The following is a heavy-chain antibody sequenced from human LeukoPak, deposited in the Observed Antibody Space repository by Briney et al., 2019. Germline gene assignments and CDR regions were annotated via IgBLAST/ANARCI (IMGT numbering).Heavy chain of an antibody. CDR2: ISSSGSTI. J-gene: IGHJ3*02. V-gene: IGHV3-11*01. CDR3: ARAVVAGTGGHDAFDI. CDR1: GFTVSSNY. Sequence: PGGSLRLSCAASGFTVSSNYMSWIRQAPGKGLEWVSYISSSGSTIYYADSVKGRFTISRDNAKNSLYLQMNSLRAEDTAVYYCARAVVAGTGGHDAFDIWGQGTMVTVSS. D-gene: IGHD6-19*01.